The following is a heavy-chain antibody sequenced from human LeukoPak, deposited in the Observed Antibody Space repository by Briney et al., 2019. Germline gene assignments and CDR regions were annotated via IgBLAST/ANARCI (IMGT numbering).Heavy chain of an antibody. D-gene: IGHD4-17*01. Sequence: GGSLRLSCAASGFTFSSYSMNWVRQAPGKGLEWVSSISSSSYIYYADSVKGRFTISRDNAKNSLYLQMNSLRAEDTAVYYCARSLMTTVTLGGQEFDYWGQGTLVTVSS. V-gene: IGHV3-21*01. CDR1: GFTFSSYS. CDR2: ISSSSYI. CDR3: ARSLMTTVTLGGQEFDY. J-gene: IGHJ4*02.